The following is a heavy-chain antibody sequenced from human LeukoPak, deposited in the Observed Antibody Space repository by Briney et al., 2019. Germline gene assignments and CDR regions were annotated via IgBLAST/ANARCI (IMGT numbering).Heavy chain of an antibody. Sequence: GRSLRLSCAASRFTFSTYGMHWVRQAPGKGLEWVAVISYDGSNKYYADSVKGRFTISRDNSKNTLYLQMNSLRAEDTAVYYCAKDYHYGYYEREYYFDYWGQGTLVTVSS. CDR3: AKDYHYGYYEREYYFDY. D-gene: IGHD3-10*01. CDR2: ISYDGSNK. V-gene: IGHV3-30*18. CDR1: RFTFSTYG. J-gene: IGHJ4*02.